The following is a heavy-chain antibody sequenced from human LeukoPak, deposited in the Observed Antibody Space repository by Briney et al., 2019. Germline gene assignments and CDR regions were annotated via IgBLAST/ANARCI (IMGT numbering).Heavy chain of an antibody. CDR3: ARHLYSNYCFDY. J-gene: IGHJ4*02. CDR2: IYQSGST. D-gene: IGHD4-11*01. CDR1: GYSISSGYY. V-gene: IGHV4-38-2*01. Sequence: PSETLSPTCAVSGYSISSGYYWGWIRQPPGKGLEWIGSIYQSGSTYYNPSLKSRVTISVDTSKNQFSLKLSSVTAADTAVYYCARHLYSNYCFDYWGQGTLVTVSS.